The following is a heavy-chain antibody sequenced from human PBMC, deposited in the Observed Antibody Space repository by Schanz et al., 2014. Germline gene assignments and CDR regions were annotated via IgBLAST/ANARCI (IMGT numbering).Heavy chain of an antibody. CDR1: GGTFTSYT. CDR2: INGYNADT. V-gene: IGHV1-18*01. Sequence: QVLLVQSGAEVKKPGSSVNISCKASGGTFTSYTLGWVRQAPGQGLEWMGWINGYNADTKYAQKVQGRVTMTTDTSTSTAYMELRSLRSDDTAVYYCAGATYSSSWYGGSEYFQHWGQGTLVTVSS. CDR3: AGATYSSSWYGGSEYFQH. D-gene: IGHD6-13*01. J-gene: IGHJ1*01.